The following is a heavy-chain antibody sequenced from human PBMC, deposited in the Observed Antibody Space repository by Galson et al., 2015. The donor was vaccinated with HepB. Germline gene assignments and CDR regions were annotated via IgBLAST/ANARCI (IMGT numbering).Heavy chain of an antibody. V-gene: IGHV1-3*01. D-gene: IGHD2-15*01. J-gene: IGHJ4*02. CDR2: INAGNGNT. Sequence: SVKVSCKASGYTFTSYAMHWVRQAPGQRLEWMGWINAGNGNTKYSQKFQGRVTITRDTSASTAYMELSSLRSEDTAVYYCARDGVRSCSGGSCQDWLLYFDYWGQGTLVTVSS. CDR3: ARDGVRSCSGGSCQDWLLYFDY. CDR1: GYTFTSYA.